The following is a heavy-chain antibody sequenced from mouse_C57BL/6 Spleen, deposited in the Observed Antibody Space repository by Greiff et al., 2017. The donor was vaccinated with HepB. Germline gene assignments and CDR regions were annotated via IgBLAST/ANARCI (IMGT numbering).Heavy chain of an antibody. V-gene: IGHV14-2*01. Sequence: VQLKQSGAELVKPGASVKLSCTASGFNIKDYYMHWVKQRTEQGLEWIGRIDPEDGETKYAPKFQGKATITADTSSNTAYLQTTSLPSEDTAVYYCASVDYDVDYAMDYWGQGTSVTVSS. CDR3: ASVDYDVDYAMDY. CDR1: GFNIKDYY. CDR2: IDPEDGET. J-gene: IGHJ4*01. D-gene: IGHD2-4*01.